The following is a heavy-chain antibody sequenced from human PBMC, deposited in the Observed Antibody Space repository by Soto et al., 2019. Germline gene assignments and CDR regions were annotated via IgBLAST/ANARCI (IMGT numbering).Heavy chain of an antibody. CDR2: IPDDGTEK. Sequence: HVQLVESGGGVVQPGRSLRLSCVGSGFTFSNYGMHWVRQAPGKGLEWVAVIPDDGTEKYYIDSVQGRFTISRDNSRNTLFLQMSSLRPEDTAVYYCARDPPSGSYPRYWGQGTLVTVSS. CDR1: GFTFSNYG. V-gene: IGHV3-30*03. D-gene: IGHD1-26*01. J-gene: IGHJ4*02. CDR3: ARDPPSGSYPRY.